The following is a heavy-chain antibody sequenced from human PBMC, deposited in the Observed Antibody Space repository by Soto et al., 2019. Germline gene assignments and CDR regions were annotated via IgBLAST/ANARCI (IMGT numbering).Heavy chain of an antibody. D-gene: IGHD3-22*01. V-gene: IGHV1-69*13. J-gene: IGHJ4*02. Sequence: SVKVSCKASGGTFSSYAISWVRQAPGQGLEWMGGIIPIFGTANYAQKFQGRATITADESTSTAYMELSSLRSEDTAVYYCARSPPLYYYDSSGSPHYWGQGTLVTVSS. CDR1: GGTFSSYA. CDR2: IIPIFGTA. CDR3: ARSPPLYYYDSSGSPHY.